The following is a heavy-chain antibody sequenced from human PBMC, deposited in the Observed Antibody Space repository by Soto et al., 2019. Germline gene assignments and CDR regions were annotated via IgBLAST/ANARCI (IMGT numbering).Heavy chain of an antibody. D-gene: IGHD5-18*01. V-gene: IGHV3-74*01. CDR3: ARDRGGYRKADFDY. CDR1: GFTFSSYW. Sequence: EVQLVESGGGLVQPGGSLRLSCAASGFTFSSYWMHWVRQAPGKGLVWVSRINSDGSSTSYADSVKGRFTISRDNVXNPLYLQMNSLRAEDTAVYYCARDRGGYRKADFDYWGQGTLVTVSS. J-gene: IGHJ4*02. CDR2: INSDGSST.